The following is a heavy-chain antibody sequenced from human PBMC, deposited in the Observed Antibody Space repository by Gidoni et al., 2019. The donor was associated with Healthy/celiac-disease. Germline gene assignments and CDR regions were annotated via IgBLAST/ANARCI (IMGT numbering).Heavy chain of an antibody. V-gene: IGHV3-30*18. CDR2: ISYDGSNK. CDR3: AKDLSPVVPEEDYYYYGMDV. CDR1: GFTFCSYG. D-gene: IGHD2-2*01. Sequence: QVQLVESGGGVVQPGWSLRLSCAASGFTFCSYGMHWVRQAPGKGLEWVAVISYDGSNKYYADSVKGRFTISRDNSKNTLYLQMNSLRAEDTAVYYCAKDLSPVVPEEDYYYYGMDVWGQGTTVTVSS. J-gene: IGHJ6*02.